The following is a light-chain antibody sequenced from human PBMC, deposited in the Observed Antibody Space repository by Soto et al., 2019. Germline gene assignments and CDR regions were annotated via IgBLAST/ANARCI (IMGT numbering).Light chain of an antibody. CDR3: QQYKNWPPVT. J-gene: IGKJ4*01. CDR2: GAS. CDR1: QSVNSN. V-gene: IGKV3-15*01. Sequence: ETVITQSPATLSVSLGERATLSCRASQSVNSNLAWYQQKPGQAPNLLIYGASIRATGVPARFSGSGSGTDFTLTISSLQPEDFAVYFCQQYKNWPPVTFGGGTKVDIK.